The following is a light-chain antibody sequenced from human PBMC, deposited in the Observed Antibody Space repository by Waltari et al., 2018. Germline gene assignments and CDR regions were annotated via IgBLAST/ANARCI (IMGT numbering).Light chain of an antibody. J-gene: IGLJ3*02. V-gene: IGLV2-23*02. Sequence: QSALTQPASVSGSPGQSITISCTGTSSDVECYNLVSWYQQHPGKGPKLMIYEVSKRTSGVSNRFTASKSGNTSSLTISRLQAEDEADYYCCSYAGSSTFWVFGGGTKLTVL. CDR1: SSDVECYNL. CDR3: CSYAGSSTFWV. CDR2: EVS.